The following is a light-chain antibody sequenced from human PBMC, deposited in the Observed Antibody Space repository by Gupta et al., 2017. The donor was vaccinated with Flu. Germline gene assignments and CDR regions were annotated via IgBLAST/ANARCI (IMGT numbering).Light chain of an antibody. CDR3: AAWDDSRGV. J-gene: IGLJ2*01. V-gene: IGLV1-47*01. CDR1: SSTIGCNN. Sequence: QSVLPQRPSSSGTPGQSVTISCSGSSSTIGCNNVYWYQQLPGTDPKLLIYRNNQRPSGVPDRFSGSKSGTSASLAISGLRSEDEADYYCAAWDDSRGVFGGGTKLTVL. CDR2: RNN.